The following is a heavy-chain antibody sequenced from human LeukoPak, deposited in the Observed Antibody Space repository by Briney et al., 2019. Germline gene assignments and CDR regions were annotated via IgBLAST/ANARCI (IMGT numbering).Heavy chain of an antibody. CDR2: IYYSGST. CDR1: GGSISSYY. J-gene: IGHJ4*02. Sequence: KPSETLSLTCTVSGGSISSYYWSWIRQPPGKGLEWIGYIYYSGSTNYNPSLKSRVTISVDTSKNQFSLKLSSVTAADTAVYYCARTASYYDNYYFDYWGQGNLVTVSS. V-gene: IGHV4-59*08. D-gene: IGHD3-10*01. CDR3: ARTASYYDNYYFDY.